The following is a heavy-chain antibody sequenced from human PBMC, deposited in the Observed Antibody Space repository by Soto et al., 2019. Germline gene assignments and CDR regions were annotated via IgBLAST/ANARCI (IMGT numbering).Heavy chain of an antibody. CDR1: GGSISSGGYS. V-gene: IGHV4-30-2*01. Sequence: QLQLQESGSGLVKPSQTLSLTCAVSGGSISSGGYSWSWIRQPPGKGLEWIGYIYHSGSTYYNPSLKRRVTLSVDTSQNPSSLQLSSVTAADTAVADCARVPDRWGQGTLVTVSS. J-gene: IGHJ5*02. CDR2: IYHSGST. D-gene: IGHD2-2*01. CDR3: ARVPDR.